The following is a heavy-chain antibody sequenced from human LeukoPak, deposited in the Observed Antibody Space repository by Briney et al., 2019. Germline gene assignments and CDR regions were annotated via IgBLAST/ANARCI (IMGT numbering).Heavy chain of an antibody. CDR2: VYPGDSDT. Sequence: GESLQISCQGSGYIFTSYWIGWVRRMPGKGLEWMGIVYPGDSDTRYSPSFQGQVTISADKSISTAYLQWSTLKASDTAMYYCVRLSGYSSSSRDTFDYWGQGTLVTVSS. V-gene: IGHV5-51*01. D-gene: IGHD6-6*01. CDR3: VRLSGYSSSSRDTFDY. J-gene: IGHJ4*02. CDR1: GYIFTSYW.